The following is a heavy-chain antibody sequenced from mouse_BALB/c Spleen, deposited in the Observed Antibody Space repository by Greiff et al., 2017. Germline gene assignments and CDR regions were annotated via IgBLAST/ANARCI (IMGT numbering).Heavy chain of an antibody. CDR2: ISSGGSYT. J-gene: IGHJ3*01. CDR1: GFTFSSYA. Sequence: EVQVVESGGGLVKPGGSLKLSCAASGFTFSSYAMSWVRQTPEKRLEWVATISSGGSYTYYPDSVKGRFTISRDNAKNTLYLQMSSLRSEDTAMYYCARRDGNYVAWFAYWGQGTLVTVSA. D-gene: IGHD2-1*01. V-gene: IGHV5-9-3*01. CDR3: ARRDGNYVAWFAY.